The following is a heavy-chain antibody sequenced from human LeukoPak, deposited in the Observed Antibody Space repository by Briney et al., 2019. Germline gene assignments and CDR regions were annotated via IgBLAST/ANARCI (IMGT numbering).Heavy chain of an antibody. CDR2: IIPILGIA. J-gene: IGHJ4*02. V-gene: IGHV1-69*02. CDR1: GGTFSSYT. Sequence: SVKVSCKASGGTFSSYTISWVRQAPGQGLEWMGRIIPILGIANYAQKFQGRVTMTEDTSTDTAYMELSSLRSEDTAVYYCATSSGTYYDFWSGYYTYWGQGTLVTVSS. CDR3: ATSSGTYYDFWSGYYTY. D-gene: IGHD3-3*01.